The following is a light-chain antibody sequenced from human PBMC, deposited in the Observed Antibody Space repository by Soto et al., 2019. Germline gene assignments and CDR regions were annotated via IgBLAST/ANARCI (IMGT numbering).Light chain of an antibody. V-gene: IGKV1-27*01. J-gene: IGKJ1*01. CDR1: QGISNY. CDR3: KNYNGAPWT. Sequence: DIQMTQSPSSLSASVGDRVTITCRASQGISNYLVWYQQKPGKVPKLLIYAASTLQSGVPSRFSGSGSGTDFTLTISSLQPEDVAIYYCKNYNGAPWTFGQGTKVEIK. CDR2: AAS.